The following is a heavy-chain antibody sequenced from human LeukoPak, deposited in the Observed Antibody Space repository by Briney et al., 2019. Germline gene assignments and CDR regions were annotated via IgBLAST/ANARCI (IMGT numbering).Heavy chain of an antibody. CDR3: ARFTKDSSSSSCYYLDY. CDR2: IYTSGST. J-gene: IGHJ4*02. D-gene: IGHD6-13*01. CDR1: GVSVTSYY. V-gene: IGHV4-4*07. Sequence: SETLSLTCTVSGVSVTSYYWSWLRQPAGKGLEWIGRIYTSGSTSYNPSLRSRLTMSVDTSKNQFSLNLSSVTAADTAVYYCARFTKDSSSSSCYYLDYWGQGTLVTVSS.